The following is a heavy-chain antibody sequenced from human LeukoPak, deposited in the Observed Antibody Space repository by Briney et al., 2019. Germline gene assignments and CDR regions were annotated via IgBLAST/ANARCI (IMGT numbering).Heavy chain of an antibody. CDR1: GDTFSSYA. CDR3: AKDIISADTPRGYYFYYMDV. Sequence: SVKVSCKASGDTFSSYAVSWVRQAPGRGLEWMGGIIPMFGTANYAQKFQGRVTMTADKSTSTVYMELSSLRSEDTGIYYCAKDIISADTPRGYYFYYMDVWGKGTTATISS. V-gene: IGHV1-69*06. CDR2: IIPMFGTA. D-gene: IGHD2-2*02. J-gene: IGHJ6*03.